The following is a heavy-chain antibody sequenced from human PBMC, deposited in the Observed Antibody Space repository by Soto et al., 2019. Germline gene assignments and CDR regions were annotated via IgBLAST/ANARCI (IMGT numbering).Heavy chain of an antibody. Sequence: ASVKVSCKASGYTFSNNAIHWVRQAPGQTLEWMGRINTANGNTKYAQNFQGRVSITRDTSASTAYMELSSLRSEDTAVYYCARVFYYDGSGYQGDYWGQGTLVTVSS. CDR2: INTANGNT. CDR3: ARVFYYDGSGYQGDY. D-gene: IGHD3-22*01. V-gene: IGHV1-3*04. J-gene: IGHJ4*02. CDR1: GYTFSNNA.